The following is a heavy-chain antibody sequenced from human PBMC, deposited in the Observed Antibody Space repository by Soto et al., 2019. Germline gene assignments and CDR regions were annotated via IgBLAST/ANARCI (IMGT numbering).Heavy chain of an antibody. J-gene: IGHJ4*02. Sequence: GGSLRLSCAASGFTFSSYWMSWVRQAPGKGPEWVANINQGGSEKYYVDSVKGRFTISRDNAKNSLYLQMNSLRAEDTAVYYCATDSPFDYWGQGTLVTVSS. D-gene: IGHD2-21*02. V-gene: IGHV3-7*01. CDR2: INQGGSEK. CDR3: ATDSPFDY. CDR1: GFTFSSYW.